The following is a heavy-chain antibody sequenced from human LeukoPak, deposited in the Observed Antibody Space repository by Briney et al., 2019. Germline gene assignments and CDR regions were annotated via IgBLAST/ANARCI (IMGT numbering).Heavy chain of an antibody. J-gene: IGHJ4*02. CDR2: IYPGDSDT. CDR3: ARLYIGSFDD. V-gene: IGHV5-51*01. D-gene: IGHD1-26*01. CDR1: GYIFANHW. Sequence: ESLHISCKASGYIFANHWIGWVRQMPGKGLEWMGVIYPGDSDTRYSPSFQGQVTISDDKSISTAYLQWSSLKASDTAMYFCARLYIGSFDDWGQGTMVTHSS.